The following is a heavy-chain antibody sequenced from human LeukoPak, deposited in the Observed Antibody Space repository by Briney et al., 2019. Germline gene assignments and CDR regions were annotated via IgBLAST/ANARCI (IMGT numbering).Heavy chain of an antibody. D-gene: IGHD3-22*01. CDR2: INHSGST. CDR1: GGSFSGYY. J-gene: IGHJ4*02. V-gene: IGHV4-34*01. Sequence: SETLSLTCAVYGGSFSGYYWSWIRQPPGKGLEWIGEINHSGSTNYNPSLQSRVTISVDTSKNQFSLRLSSVTAADTAVYYCARENSYYDSSGYYYGSGYFDYWGQGTLVTVSS. CDR3: ARENSYYDSSGYYYGSGYFDY.